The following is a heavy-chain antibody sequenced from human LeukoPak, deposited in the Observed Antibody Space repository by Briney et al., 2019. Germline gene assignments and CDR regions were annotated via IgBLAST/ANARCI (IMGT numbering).Heavy chain of an antibody. CDR3: AKDWELGRERWFDP. J-gene: IGHJ5*02. CDR1: GFTFSSYA. CDR2: ISGSGGST. V-gene: IGHV3-23*01. D-gene: IGHD1-26*01. Sequence: PGGSLRLSCAASGFTFSSYAMSWVRQAPGKGLEWVSAISGSGGSTYYADSVKGRFTISRDNSKNTLYLRMNSLRAEDTAVYYCAKDWELGRERWFDPWGQGTLVTVSS.